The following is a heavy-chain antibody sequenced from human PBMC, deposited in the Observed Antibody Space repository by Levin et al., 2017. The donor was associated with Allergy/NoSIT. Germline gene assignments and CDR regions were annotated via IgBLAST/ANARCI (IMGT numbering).Heavy chain of an antibody. V-gene: IGHV1-8*01. D-gene: IGHD6-13*01. J-gene: IGHJ6*02. Sequence: ASVKVSCKASGYTFTSYDVNWVRQAPGQGLEWMGWLTPNNGKTGYAQKFQGRVTMTRNTSIRTAYMELRSLRSEDTAVYYCARGSNMAAAGSWNGMDVWGQGTTVIVSS. CDR1: GYTFTSYD. CDR2: LTPNNGKT. CDR3: ARGSNMAAAGSWNGMDV.